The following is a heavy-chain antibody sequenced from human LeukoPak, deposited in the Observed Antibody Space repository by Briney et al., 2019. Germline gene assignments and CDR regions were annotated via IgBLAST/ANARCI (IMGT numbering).Heavy chain of an antibody. V-gene: IGHV4-59*01. D-gene: IGHD1-26*01. CDR3: VRDRDSGTYYYYYGMDV. Sequence: PSETLSLTCAVSGGSISTYYWSWIRQPPGKGLEWIGYIYYSGSTNYNPSLKSRVTISVDTSKNQSSLKLTSVTAADTAVYYCVRDRDSGTYYYYYGMDVWGQGTTVTVSS. CDR1: GGSISTYY. J-gene: IGHJ6*02. CDR2: IYYSGST.